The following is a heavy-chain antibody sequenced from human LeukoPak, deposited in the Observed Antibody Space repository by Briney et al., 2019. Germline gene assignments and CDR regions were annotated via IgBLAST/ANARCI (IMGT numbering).Heavy chain of an antibody. CDR1: GFTFSSYG. Sequence: GGSLRLSCAASGFTFSSYGMHWVRQAPGKGLEWVAVISYDGSNKYYVDSMKGRFTISRDNSKNTLFLQMNSLSAEDTAVYYCARATMVRGVNYNTLDYWGQGTLVIVSS. J-gene: IGHJ4*02. V-gene: IGHV3-30*03. CDR2: ISYDGSNK. CDR3: ARATMVRGVNYNTLDY. D-gene: IGHD3-10*01.